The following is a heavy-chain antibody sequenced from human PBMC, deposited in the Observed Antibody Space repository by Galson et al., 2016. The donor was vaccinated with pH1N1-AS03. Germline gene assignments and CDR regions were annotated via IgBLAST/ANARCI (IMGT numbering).Heavy chain of an antibody. Sequence: ETLSLTCAVSGYSISSGYYWGWIRQPPGKGLEWIGSIYHSGSTYYNPSLMSRVTISVDTSKNRFSLKVTSVTAADTAAYYCARVGKYFDFWSGYSGFDYWGQGTLVTVSS. D-gene: IGHD3-3*01. J-gene: IGHJ4*02. CDR3: ARVGKYFDFWSGYSGFDY. CDR2: IYHSGST. CDR1: GYSISSGYY. V-gene: IGHV4-38-2*01.